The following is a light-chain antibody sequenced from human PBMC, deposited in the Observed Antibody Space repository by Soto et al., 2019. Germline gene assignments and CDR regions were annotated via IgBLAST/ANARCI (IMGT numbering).Light chain of an antibody. CDR1: QSVSSN. CDR3: QQYNNWLT. CDR2: GAS. J-gene: IGKJ4*01. Sequence: EIVMTQSPATLSVSPGERATLSCRASQSVSSNLAWYQQKPGQAPRLLIYGASTRATGIPARFSGSGSGTEFTLTISSLQSEGFAVYYCQQYNNWLTFGGGNKVEIK. V-gene: IGKV3-15*01.